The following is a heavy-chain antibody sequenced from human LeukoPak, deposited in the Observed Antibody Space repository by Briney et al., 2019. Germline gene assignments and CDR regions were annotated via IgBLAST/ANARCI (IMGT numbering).Heavy chain of an antibody. CDR1: GGSISSYY. D-gene: IGHD1-26*01. CDR3: ARASKWELLPHFDY. CDR2: IYYSGST. J-gene: IGHJ4*02. V-gene: IGHV4-59*01. Sequence: SETLSLTCTVSGGSISSYYWSWIRQPPGKGLEWIGYIYYSGSTNYNPSLKSRVTISVDTSKNQFSLKLSSVTAADTAVYYCARASKWELLPHFDYWGQGTLVTVSS.